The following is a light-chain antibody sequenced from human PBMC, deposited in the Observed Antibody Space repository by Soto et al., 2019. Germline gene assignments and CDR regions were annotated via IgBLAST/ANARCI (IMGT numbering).Light chain of an antibody. CDR2: EVS. CDR3: SSYAGSLYV. V-gene: IGLV2-8*01. CDR1: SIDVGGYNY. J-gene: IGLJ1*01. Sequence: QSALTQPPSASGSPGQSVTISCTGTSIDVGGYNYVSWYQQHPGKAPKLMIYEVSKRPSGVPDRFSGSKSGNTASLTVSGLQAEDEADYYCSSYAGSLYVFGTGTKLTVL.